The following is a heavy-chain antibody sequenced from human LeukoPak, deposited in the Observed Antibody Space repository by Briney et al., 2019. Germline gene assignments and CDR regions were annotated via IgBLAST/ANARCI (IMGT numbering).Heavy chain of an antibody. CDR2: MNPNSGNT. CDR3: ARSDIVVVPAAPIYYYGMDV. D-gene: IGHD2-2*01. V-gene: IGHV1-8*01. Sequence: ASVKVSCKASGYTFTSYDINWVRQATGQGLEWMGWMNPNSGNTGYAQKFQGRVTMTRNTSISTAYMELSSLRSEDTAVYYCARSDIVVVPAAPIYYYGMDVWGQGTTVTVSS. J-gene: IGHJ6*02. CDR1: GYTFTSYD.